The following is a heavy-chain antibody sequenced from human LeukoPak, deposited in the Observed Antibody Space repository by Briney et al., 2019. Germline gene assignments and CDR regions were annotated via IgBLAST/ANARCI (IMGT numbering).Heavy chain of an antibody. V-gene: IGHV4-34*01. D-gene: IGHD3-3*01. Sequence: SETLSLTCAVYGGSFSGYYWSWLRQPPGKGLEWIGEINHSGSTNYNPSLKSRVTISVDTSKDQFFLKLSSVTAADTAVYYCARNRLRFLEWLTEGMDVWGQGTTVTVSS. CDR1: GGSFSGYY. CDR2: INHSGST. J-gene: IGHJ6*02. CDR3: ARNRLRFLEWLTEGMDV.